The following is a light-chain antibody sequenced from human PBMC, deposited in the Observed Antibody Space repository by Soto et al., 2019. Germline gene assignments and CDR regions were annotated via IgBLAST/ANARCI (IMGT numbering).Light chain of an antibody. V-gene: IGKV3-15*01. J-gene: IGKJ4*01. CDR3: KYYNREPQLI. CDR2: GSS. CDR1: ETVGNN. Sequence: VLTQSPATLSLSPGEAATLSCRATETVGNNLSWYQQRPGQAPRLLIYGSSTRAAGVPPRFSGSGSGTEFTLTISSLQSDDFGFYYCKYYNREPQLIFGGGTKLEI.